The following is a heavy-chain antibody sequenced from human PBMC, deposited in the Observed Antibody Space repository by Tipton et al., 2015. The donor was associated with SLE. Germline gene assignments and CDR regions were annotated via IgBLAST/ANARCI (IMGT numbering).Heavy chain of an antibody. Sequence: LSLTCAVSGGSIRSSNWWSWVRRPPGKGLEWIGETTHSGKTNYNPSLKSRGTISADTSKNQFSLKLTSVTVADTAVYYCSRATDWNLSPDVWGKWTTVTVSS. CDR2: TTHSGKT. J-gene: IGHJ6*04. V-gene: IGHV4-4*02. CDR3: SRATDWNLSPDV. CDR1: GGSIRSSNW. D-gene: IGHD1-7*01.